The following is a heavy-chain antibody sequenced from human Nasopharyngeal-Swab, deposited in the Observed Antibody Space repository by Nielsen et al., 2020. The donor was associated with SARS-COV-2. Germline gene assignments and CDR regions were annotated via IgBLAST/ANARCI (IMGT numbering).Heavy chain of an antibody. Sequence: GESLKISCSASGFIFSSFPMQWVRQAPGKGLEYISAISSSGANANYSDSVQGRFTISRDKSINTLYLQISSLKTDDTAVYYCVKRVGDTPKVTDLDYWGQGTLVTVSS. CDR2: ISSSGANA. CDR1: GFIFSSFP. V-gene: IGHV3-64D*08. D-gene: IGHD3-10*01. J-gene: IGHJ4*02. CDR3: VKRVGDTPKVTDLDY.